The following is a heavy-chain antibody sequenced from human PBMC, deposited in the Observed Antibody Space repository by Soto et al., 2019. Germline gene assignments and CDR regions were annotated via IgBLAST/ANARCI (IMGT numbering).Heavy chain of an antibody. V-gene: IGHV3-21*01. J-gene: IGHJ5*02. CDR2: ISSTSSYI. CDR3: ARSGYSYGRNWFDP. Sequence: EVQLVESGGGLVKPGGSLSLSCAASGFTFSSYSMNWVRQAPGKGLEWVSYISSTSSYIYYADSVKGRFTISRDNAKNSLYLQMNSLRAEDTAVYYCARSGYSYGRNWFDPWGQGTLVTVSS. CDR1: GFTFSSYS. D-gene: IGHD5-18*01.